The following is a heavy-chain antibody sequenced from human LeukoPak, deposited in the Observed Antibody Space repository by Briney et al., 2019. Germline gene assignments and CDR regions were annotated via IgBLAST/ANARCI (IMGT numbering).Heavy chain of an antibody. D-gene: IGHD2-15*01. CDR1: GGSISSYC. CDR3: ARTGYCSGGSCWFDP. Sequence: SETLSLTCTVSGGSISSYCWSWIRQPPGKGLEWIGYIYYSGSTNYNPSLKSRVTISVDTSKNQFSLKLSSVTAADTAVYYCARTGYCSGGSCWFDPWGQGTLVTVSS. CDR2: IYYSGST. V-gene: IGHV4-59*01. J-gene: IGHJ5*02.